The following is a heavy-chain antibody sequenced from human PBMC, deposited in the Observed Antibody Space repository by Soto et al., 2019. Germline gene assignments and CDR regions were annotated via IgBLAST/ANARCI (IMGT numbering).Heavy chain of an antibody. CDR3: ARLEWLSLAAWFDP. D-gene: IGHD3-3*01. Sequence: EAVNLSGKGSGYRFPNYSIGCVRQMPGKGLEWMGMIYPDDSDTKYSPSFQGQVTFSADKSINTAYLQWSSLKASDTAIYYCARLEWLSLAAWFDPWGQGTLVTGSS. V-gene: IGHV5-51*01. J-gene: IGHJ5*02. CDR2: IYPDDSDT. CDR1: GYRFPNYS.